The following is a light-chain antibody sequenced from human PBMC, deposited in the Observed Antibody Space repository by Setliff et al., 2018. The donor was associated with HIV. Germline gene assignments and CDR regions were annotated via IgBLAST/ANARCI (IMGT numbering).Light chain of an antibody. CDR2: GVN. CDR3: SSYSYSTTLV. J-gene: IGLJ2*01. V-gene: IGLV2-14*01. Sequence: QSVLTQPASVSGSPGQSITISCTGTSSDVDGFDFVSWYQQHPGKAPKLIIYGVNKRPSGVSDRFSGSKSANTASLTISGLQAEDEADYFCSSYSYSTTLVFGGGTKVTVL. CDR1: SSDVDGFDF.